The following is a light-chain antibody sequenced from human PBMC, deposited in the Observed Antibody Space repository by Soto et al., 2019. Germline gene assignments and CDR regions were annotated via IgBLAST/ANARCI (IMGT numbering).Light chain of an antibody. CDR2: QAS. CDR1: QSLSSR. Sequence: DIQMTQSPSTLPASVGDRVTITCRASQSLSSRLAWYQQKAGKAPRLLIYQASTFESGVPSRFSGSGSETEFSLTISSLQPDDFATYYCQQYSSYPYTSGQGTKVEIK. J-gene: IGKJ2*01. CDR3: QQYSSYPYT. V-gene: IGKV1-5*03.